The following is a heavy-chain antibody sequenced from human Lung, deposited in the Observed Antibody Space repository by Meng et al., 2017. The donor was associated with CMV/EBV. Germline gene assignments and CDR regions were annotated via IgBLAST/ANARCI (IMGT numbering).Heavy chain of an antibody. CDR3: ATGNGNSNAFDI. CDR1: GFTFRNAW. Sequence: GESXKISCAASGFTFRNAWMSWVRQAPGKGLEWVGRIKNNTDGGTTDYAAPVKGRFTFSRDDSKTTLYLQMNSLKTEDTAVYYCATGNGNSNAFDIWGQGXVVTV. V-gene: IGHV3-15*01. D-gene: IGHD4-23*01. J-gene: IGHJ3*02. CDR2: IKNNTDGGTT.